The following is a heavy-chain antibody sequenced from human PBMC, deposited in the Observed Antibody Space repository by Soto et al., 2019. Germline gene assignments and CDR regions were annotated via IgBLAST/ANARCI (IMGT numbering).Heavy chain of an antibody. Sequence: PSETLSLTCSVSGGSISSNYWSWIRQPPGKGLEWIGYIYNSGSTNYNPSLKSRVTISVDTSKNQFSLKLSSVTAADTAVYYCARIGVLQLWSYYFDYWGQGTLVTSPQ. J-gene: IGHJ4*02. V-gene: IGHV4-59*01. CDR2: IYNSGST. CDR1: GGSISSNY. CDR3: ARIGVLQLWSYYFDY. D-gene: IGHD5-18*01.